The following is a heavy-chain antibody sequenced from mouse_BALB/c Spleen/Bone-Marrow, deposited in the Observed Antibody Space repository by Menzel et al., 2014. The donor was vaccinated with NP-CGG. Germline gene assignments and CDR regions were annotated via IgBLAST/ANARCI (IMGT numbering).Heavy chain of an antibody. Sequence: VHVKQSGAELVKPGASVKLSCTASGFNIKDTYMHWVKQRPEQGLEWIGRIDPANGNTKYDPKFQGKATITADTSSNTAYLQLSSLTSEDTAVYYCALYYDYDVGYWGQGTTRTVSS. D-gene: IGHD2-4*01. CDR1: GFNIKDTY. J-gene: IGHJ2*01. CDR2: IDPANGNT. CDR3: ALYYDYDVGY. V-gene: IGHV14-3*02.